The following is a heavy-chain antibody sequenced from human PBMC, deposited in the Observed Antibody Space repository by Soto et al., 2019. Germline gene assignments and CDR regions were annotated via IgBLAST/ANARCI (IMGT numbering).Heavy chain of an antibody. D-gene: IGHD3-22*01. CDR1: TFSSYA. CDR2: IIPIFGTA. CDR3: ARFRYYDSSGYTAHFYFDY. Sequence: TFSSYAISWVRQAAGQGLEWMGGIIPIFGTANYAQKFQGRVTITADESTSTAYMELSSLRSEDTAVYYCARFRYYDSSGYTAHFYFDYWGQGTLVTVS. J-gene: IGHJ4*02. V-gene: IGHV1-69*01.